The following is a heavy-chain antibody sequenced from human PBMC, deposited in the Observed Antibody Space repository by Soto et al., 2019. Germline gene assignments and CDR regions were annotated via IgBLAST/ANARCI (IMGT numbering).Heavy chain of an antibody. J-gene: IGHJ4*02. V-gene: IGHV4-31*03. CDR3: AREGKAEPTRLLDY. CDR2: IYYSGST. D-gene: IGHD2-15*01. Sequence: SETLSLTCTVSGGSISSGGYYWSWIRQHPGKGLEWIGYIYYSGSTYYNPSLRSRVTISVDTSKNQFSLKLSSVTAADTAVYYCAREGKAEPTRLLDYWAQGTSVPVSA. CDR1: GGSISSGGYY.